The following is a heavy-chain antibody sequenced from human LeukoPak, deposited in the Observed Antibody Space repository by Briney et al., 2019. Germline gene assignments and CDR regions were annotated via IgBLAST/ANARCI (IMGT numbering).Heavy chain of an antibody. CDR3: ARTTSFTASGYDY. J-gene: IGHJ4*02. CDR2: MNPNNGDS. D-gene: IGHD6-25*01. Sequence: ASVKVSCKASGYTFTDYHINWVRQATGQGLEWMGWMNPNNGDSGYAQKFQGRVTTTRDTSISTSYMELRSLRPDDTAVYFCARTTSFTASGYDYWGQGTLVTVSS. V-gene: IGHV1-8*03. CDR1: GYTFTDYH.